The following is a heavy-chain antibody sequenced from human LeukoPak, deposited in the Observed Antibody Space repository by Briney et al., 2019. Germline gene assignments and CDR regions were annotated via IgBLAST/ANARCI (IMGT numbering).Heavy chain of an antibody. CDR2: ISRNGDNT. D-gene: IGHD6-13*01. CDR1: GFTFDNYA. Sequence: PGGSLRLSCTASGFTFDNYAMHWVRQTPGRGLEWVSGISRNGDNTDYADSVKGRFTISRDNRKSSLYLQMNGLGAEDTALYYCAKSLLGSTWGYFDRWGQGTQVTVSS. V-gene: IGHV3-9*01. J-gene: IGHJ4*02. CDR3: AKSLLGSTWGYFDR.